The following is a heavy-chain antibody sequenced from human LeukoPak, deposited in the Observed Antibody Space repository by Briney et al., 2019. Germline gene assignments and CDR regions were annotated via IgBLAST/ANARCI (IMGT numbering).Heavy chain of an antibody. CDR1: GFTFRRYE. V-gene: IGHV3-48*03. CDR2: ITSCCTTI. D-gene: IGHD4-17*01. Sequence: GGALRLSFAASGFTFRRYEMNLVRQAPGEGLEGGSYITSCCTTIYYADSVEGRVTISRDNAKNSPERQISILTAEDLVVYYWARDSSTVTTDLDYWGQGTLATPSS. CDR3: ARDSSTVTTDLDY. J-gene: IGHJ4*02.